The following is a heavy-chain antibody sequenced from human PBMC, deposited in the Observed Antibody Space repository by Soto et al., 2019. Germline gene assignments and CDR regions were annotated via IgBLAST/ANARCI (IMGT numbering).Heavy chain of an antibody. J-gene: IGHJ3*02. D-gene: IGHD2-21*02. Sequence: EVQLVESGGGLVQPGGSLRLSCVASGFTFSDSWMHWVRQAPGKGLMWVSRISFDGTATTSADSVRGRFIISRDNAKNTLFLQMNHLRADDTAMYYCVRDRRLRGHPFDILGQGTFVTVSS. CDR3: VRDRRLRGHPFDI. CDR1: GFTFSDSW. CDR2: ISFDGTAT. V-gene: IGHV3-74*03.